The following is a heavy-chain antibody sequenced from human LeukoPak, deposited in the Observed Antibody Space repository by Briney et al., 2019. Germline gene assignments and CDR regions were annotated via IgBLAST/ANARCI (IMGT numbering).Heavy chain of an antibody. D-gene: IGHD6-13*01. V-gene: IGHV4-59*01. Sequence: SETLSLTCTVSGGSISSYYWSWIRQPPGKGLEWIGYIYYSESTNYNPSLKSRVTISVDTSKNQFSLKLSSVTAADTAVYYCARDRSSSYTRDWFDPWGQGALVTVSS. J-gene: IGHJ5*02. CDR2: IYYSEST. CDR1: GGSISSYY. CDR3: ARDRSSSYTRDWFDP.